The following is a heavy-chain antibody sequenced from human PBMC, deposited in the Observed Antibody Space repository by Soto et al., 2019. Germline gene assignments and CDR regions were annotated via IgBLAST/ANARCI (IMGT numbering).Heavy chain of an antibody. CDR1: GFTFSDYY. CDR2: ISSSGSTI. V-gene: IGHV3-11*04. CDR3: AREVSDSSGYYSPYFDY. J-gene: IGHJ4*02. Sequence: GSLRLSCAASGFTFSDYYMSWIRQAPGKGLEWVSYISSSGSTIYYADSVKGRFTISRDNSKNTLYLQMNSLRAEDTAVYYCAREVSDSSGYYSPYFDYWGQGTLVTVSS. D-gene: IGHD3-22*01.